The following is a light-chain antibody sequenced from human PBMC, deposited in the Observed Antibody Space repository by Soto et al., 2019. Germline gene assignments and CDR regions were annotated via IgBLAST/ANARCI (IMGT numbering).Light chain of an antibody. J-gene: IGKJ1*01. CDR3: QQYNKLQWT. CDR1: QSISCA. V-gene: IGKV3-15*01. Sequence: EIVMTQSPATLSVSPGGRATLSCRASQSISCALAWYQQKPGQAPRLLIYGASTRATSFPARFSGSGSGTDFTLTLSSLQSEDFAVYYCQQYNKLQWTFGHGNKVDI. CDR2: GAS.